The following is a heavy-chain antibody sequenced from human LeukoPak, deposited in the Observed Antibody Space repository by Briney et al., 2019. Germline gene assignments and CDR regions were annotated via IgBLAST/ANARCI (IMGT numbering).Heavy chain of an antibody. D-gene: IGHD5-18*01. CDR3: AKDRGYTYGRGFEN. CDR2: IRYDGSNK. J-gene: IGHJ4*02. V-gene: IGHV3-30*02. Sequence: PGGSLRLSCAASGFTFSSYSMNWVRQAPGKGLEWVAFIRYDGSNKYYADSVKGRFTISRDNSKNTLYLQMNSLRAEDTAVYYCAKDRGYTYGRGFENWGQGTLVTVSS. CDR1: GFTFSSYS.